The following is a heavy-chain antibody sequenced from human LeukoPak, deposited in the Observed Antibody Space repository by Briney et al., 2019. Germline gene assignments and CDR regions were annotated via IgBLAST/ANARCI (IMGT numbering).Heavy chain of an antibody. CDR1: GGTFSSYA. D-gene: IGHD3-22*01. CDR2: IIPILGIA. CDR3: VRDTDYYVSCGDTPAAMDTFDY. J-gene: IGHJ4*02. V-gene: IGHV1-69*04. Sequence: SVKVSCKASGGTFSSYAISWVRQAPGHGLEWMGRIIPILGIANYAQKFQGRVTITADKSPSTAYTALSRLRYEDTAPYYRVRDTDYYVSCGDTPAAMDTFDYWGQGTLVTVSS.